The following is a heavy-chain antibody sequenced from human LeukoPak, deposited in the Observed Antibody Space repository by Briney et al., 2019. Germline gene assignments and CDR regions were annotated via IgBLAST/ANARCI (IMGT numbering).Heavy chain of an antibody. Sequence: ASVKVSCKALGYTFTAYYMHWVRQAPGQGLEWMGWINPNSGGTKYAQKFQGRVTMTRDTSISTAYMEVSRLRSDDTAVYYCAREGDVVADVNWFDPWGQGTLVTVSS. J-gene: IGHJ5*02. V-gene: IGHV1-2*02. CDR3: AREGDVVADVNWFDP. D-gene: IGHD2-2*01. CDR2: INPNSGGT. CDR1: GYTFTAYY.